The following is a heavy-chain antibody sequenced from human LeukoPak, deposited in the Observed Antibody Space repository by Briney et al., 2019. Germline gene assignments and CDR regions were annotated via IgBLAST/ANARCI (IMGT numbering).Heavy chain of an antibody. J-gene: IGHJ6*02. CDR3: ASGRGTTVTTAPYYYYGMDV. Sequence: GASVKVSCKASGYTFTGHGLSWVRQAPGQGLEWMGWISTYNGNTNYAQKFQGRVTVTTDTSTSTAFMELRSLRSDDTAVYCCASGRGTTVTTAPYYYYGMDVWGQGTTVTVSS. V-gene: IGHV1-18*01. CDR1: GYTFTGHG. CDR2: ISTYNGNT. D-gene: IGHD4-17*01.